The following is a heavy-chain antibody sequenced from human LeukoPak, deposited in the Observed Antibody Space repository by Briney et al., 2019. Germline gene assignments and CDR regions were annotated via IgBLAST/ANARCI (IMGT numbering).Heavy chain of an antibody. CDR3: ARVWVDSGGWYSFDY. V-gene: IGHV1-69*02. CDR2: IIPILGIA. J-gene: IGHJ4*02. D-gene: IGHD6-19*01. Sequence: SVKVSCKASGGTFSSYTISWVRQAPGQGLEWMGRIIPILGIANYAQKFQGRVTITADKSTSTAYMELSSLRSDDTAVYYCARVWVDSGGWYSFDYWGQGTLVTVSS. CDR1: GGTFSSYT.